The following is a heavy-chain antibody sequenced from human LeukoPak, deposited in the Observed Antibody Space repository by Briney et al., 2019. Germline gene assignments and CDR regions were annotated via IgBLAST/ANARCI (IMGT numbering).Heavy chain of an antibody. CDR1: GYTFGTSW. Sequence: GESLKISCKGSGYTFGTSWIGWVRQMPGKGLEWMGIIYPGDSDTRYSPSFQGQVTISADKSISTAYLQWSSLKASDTAMYYCARFSVGGTYYPNYWGQGTLVSVSS. J-gene: IGHJ4*02. V-gene: IGHV5-51*01. CDR3: ARFSVGGTYYPNY. D-gene: IGHD1-26*01. CDR2: IYPGDSDT.